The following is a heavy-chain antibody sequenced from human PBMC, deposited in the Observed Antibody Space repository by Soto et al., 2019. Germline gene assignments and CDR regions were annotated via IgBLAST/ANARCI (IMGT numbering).Heavy chain of an antibody. CDR2: ISHSGNT. D-gene: IGHD4-17*01. J-gene: IGHJ6*02. Sequence: SQTLSLTCLVSAFPITSTYSWGRIRQPPGKGLEWIGSISHSGNTSYSTSLTSRVSISVDTSKNQVSLKLTSVTDADTAVYFCASVTMVSRDCDHFGVDIWGHGTTVTVSS. CDR1: AFPITSTYS. CDR3: ASVTMVSRDCDHFGVDI. V-gene: IGHV4-38-2*01.